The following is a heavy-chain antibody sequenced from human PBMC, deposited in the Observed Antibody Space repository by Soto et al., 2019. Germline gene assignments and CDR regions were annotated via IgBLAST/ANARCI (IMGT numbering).Heavy chain of an antibody. J-gene: IGHJ3*02. CDR1: GFTFSSYA. Sequence: GGSLRLSCAASGFTFSSYAMSWVRQAPGKGLEWVSAISGSGGSTYYADSVKGRFTISRDNSKNTLYLQMNSLRAEDTALYYCAKLLGRTYYYDSSGYFAFDIWVQGTMVTV. D-gene: IGHD3-22*01. CDR2: ISGSGGST. V-gene: IGHV3-23*01. CDR3: AKLLGRTYYYDSSGYFAFDI.